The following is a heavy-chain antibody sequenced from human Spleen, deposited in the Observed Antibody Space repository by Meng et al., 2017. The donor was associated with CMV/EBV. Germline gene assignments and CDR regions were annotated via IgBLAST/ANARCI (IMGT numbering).Heavy chain of an antibody. J-gene: IGHJ4*02. CDR3: ARDSKDTAMVDY. V-gene: IGHV3-74*01. CDR2: INSDGSST. D-gene: IGHD5-18*01. Sequence: GESLKISCAASGFTFSSYWMHWVRQAPGKGLVWVSRINSDGSSTSYADSVKGRFTISRDNAKNSLNLQMNSLRADDTALYYCARDSKDTAMVDYWGQGTLVTVSS. CDR1: GFTFSSYW.